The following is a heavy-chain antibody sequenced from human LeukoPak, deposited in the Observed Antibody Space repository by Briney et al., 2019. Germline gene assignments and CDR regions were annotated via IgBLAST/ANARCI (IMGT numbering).Heavy chain of an antibody. Sequence: SETLSLTCAVSGGSISSGGYSWSWIRQPPGKGLEWIGYIYYSGSTYYNPSLKSRVTISVDTSKNQFPLKLSSVTAADTAVYYCARVRLQLLLDYWGQGTLVTVSS. J-gene: IGHJ4*02. D-gene: IGHD3-22*01. CDR1: GGSISSGGYS. V-gene: IGHV4-31*11. CDR2: IYYSGST. CDR3: ARVRLQLLLDY.